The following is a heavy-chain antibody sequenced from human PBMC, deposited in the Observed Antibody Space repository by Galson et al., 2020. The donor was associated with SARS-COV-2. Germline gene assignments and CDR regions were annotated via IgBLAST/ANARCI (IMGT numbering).Heavy chain of an antibody. Sequence: SETLSLTCTVSGGSISSGGYYWSWIRQHPGKGLEWIGYIYYSGRTYYNPSLKSRVTISVDTSKNQFSLKLRSVTAADTAVYYCARGVEATALPMRFDPWGQGTLVTVAS. CDR2: IYYSGRT. D-gene: IGHD2-2*01. CDR1: GGSISSGGYY. CDR3: ARGVEATALPMRFDP. V-gene: IGHV4-31*03. J-gene: IGHJ5*02.